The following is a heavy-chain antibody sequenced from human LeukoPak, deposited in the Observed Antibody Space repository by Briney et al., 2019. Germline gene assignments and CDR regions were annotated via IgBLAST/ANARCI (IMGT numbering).Heavy chain of an antibody. CDR3: AKDRRAGDYDWFDP. CDR1: GFTFSSYG. Sequence: GGSLRLSCAASGFTFSSYGMHWVRQAPGKGLEWVAVISYDGRYKYYADSVKGRFTISRDNSKNTLYLQMNSLRDDDTALYYCAKDRRAGDYDWFDPWGQGTLVIVSS. J-gene: IGHJ5*02. CDR2: ISYDGRYK. D-gene: IGHD4-17*01. V-gene: IGHV3-30*18.